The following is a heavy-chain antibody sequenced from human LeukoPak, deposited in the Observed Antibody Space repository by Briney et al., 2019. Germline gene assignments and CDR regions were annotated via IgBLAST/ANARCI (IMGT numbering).Heavy chain of an antibody. D-gene: IGHD2-21*01. Sequence: GGSLRLSCVGSGFTFRSHAMSWVRQAPEKGLEFVSGIYENDGTTYYAGSVKGRFSISRDNSKNTLYLQMDSLRGEDTAVYYCAKDFRIGYSAHFDYWGQGALVTVSS. J-gene: IGHJ4*02. CDR3: AKDFRIGYSAHFDY. CDR2: IYENDGTT. CDR1: GFTFRSHA. V-gene: IGHV3-23*01.